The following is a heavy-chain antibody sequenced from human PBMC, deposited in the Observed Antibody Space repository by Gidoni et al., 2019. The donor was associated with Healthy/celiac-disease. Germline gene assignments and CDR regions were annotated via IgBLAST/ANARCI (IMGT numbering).Heavy chain of an antibody. CDR2: ISGSGGST. J-gene: IGHJ4*02. CDR3: AKDRSGGIAATNFDY. D-gene: IGHD6-13*01. Sequence: EVQLLESGGGLVQPGGSLRLSCAASGFTFRSYAMSWVRQAPGKGLEWVSAISGSGGSTYYADSVKSRFTISRDNSKNTLYLQMNSLRAEDTAVYYCAKDRSGGIAATNFDYWGQGTLVTVSS. CDR1: GFTFRSYA. V-gene: IGHV3-23*01.